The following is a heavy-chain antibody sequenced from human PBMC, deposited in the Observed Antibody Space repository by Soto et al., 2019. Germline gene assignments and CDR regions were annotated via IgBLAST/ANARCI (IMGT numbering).Heavy chain of an antibody. CDR3: ARPPQESSSSGMDV. D-gene: IGHD3-10*01. V-gene: IGHV3-30*03. CDR1: GFTFSSYG. CDR2: ISYDGSNK. J-gene: IGHJ6*02. Sequence: GGSLRLSCAASGFTFSSYGMHWVRQAPGKGLEWVAVISYDGSNKYYADSVKGQVTISADNSISTAYLQWSSLRASDTAIYYCARPPQESSSSGMDVWGQGTTVTVSS.